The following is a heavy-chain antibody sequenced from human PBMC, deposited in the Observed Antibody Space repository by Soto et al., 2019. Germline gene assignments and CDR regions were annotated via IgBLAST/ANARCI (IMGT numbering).Heavy chain of an antibody. J-gene: IGHJ6*02. D-gene: IGHD6-13*01. CDR1: GGSFSGYY. Sequence: SETLSLTCAVYGGSFSGYYWSWIRQPPGKGLEWIGEINHSGSTNYNPSLKSRVTISVDTSKNQFSLQLSSVTAADTAVYYCARGPRTGSSSWYFVYYGMDVWGQGTTVT. CDR2: INHSGST. V-gene: IGHV4-34*01. CDR3: ARGPRTGSSSWYFVYYGMDV.